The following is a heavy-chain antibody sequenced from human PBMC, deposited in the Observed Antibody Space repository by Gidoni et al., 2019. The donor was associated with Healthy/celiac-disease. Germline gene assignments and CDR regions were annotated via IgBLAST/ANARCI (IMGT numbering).Heavy chain of an antibody. CDR3: ARTNSVGPPEVDY. V-gene: IGHV4-39*01. D-gene: IGHD2-2*01. Sequence: QLQLQESGPGLVKPSETLSLTCTVSVGSISSSSYYWGWIRQPPGKGLEWIGSIYYSGSTYYNPSLKSRVTISVDTSKNQFSLKLSSVTAADTAVYYCARTNSVGPPEVDYWGQGTLVTVSS. J-gene: IGHJ4*02. CDR2: IYYSGST. CDR1: VGSISSSSYY.